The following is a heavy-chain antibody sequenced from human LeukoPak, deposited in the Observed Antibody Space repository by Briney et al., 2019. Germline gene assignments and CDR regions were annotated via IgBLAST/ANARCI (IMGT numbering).Heavy chain of an antibody. J-gene: IGHJ4*02. CDR1: GGSITSDSFY. CDR2: IYHTGST. D-gene: IGHD6-19*01. CDR3: ARQPTGYSSGWYAFDY. Sequence: SETLSLTCTVSGGSITSDSFYWGWIRQPPGQGLEWIGSIYHTGSTYYNPSLKSRLTMDVDTSKNQFSLKLSSVTAADTAVYYCARQPTGYSSGWYAFDYWGQGTLVTVSS. V-gene: IGHV4-39*01.